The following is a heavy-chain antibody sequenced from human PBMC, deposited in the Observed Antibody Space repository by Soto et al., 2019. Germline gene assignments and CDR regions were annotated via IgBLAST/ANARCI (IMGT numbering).Heavy chain of an antibody. Sequence: SETLSLTCAVSGGSISSSNWWSWVRQPPGKGLEWIGEIYHSGSTNYNPSLKSRVTISVDKSKNQFSLKLSSVTAADTAVYYCARGQGTRENWFDPWGQGTLVTAPQ. CDR2: IYHSGST. CDR3: ARGQGTRENWFDP. J-gene: IGHJ5*02. CDR1: GGSISSSNW. D-gene: IGHD3-10*01. V-gene: IGHV4-4*02.